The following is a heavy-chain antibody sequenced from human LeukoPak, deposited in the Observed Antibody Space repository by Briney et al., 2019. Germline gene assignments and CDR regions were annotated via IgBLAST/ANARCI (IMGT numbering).Heavy chain of an antibody. J-gene: IGHJ4*02. Sequence: PGGSLRLSCAASGFTFSSYAMSWVRQAPGKGLEWVSAISGSGGSTYYADSVKGRFTISRDNSKNTLYLQMNSLRAEDTAVYYCAKDGARYGSGRRHYIFDYWGQGTLVTVSS. V-gene: IGHV3-23*01. CDR1: GFTFSSYA. CDR3: AKDGARYGSGRRHYIFDY. D-gene: IGHD3-10*01. CDR2: ISGSGGST.